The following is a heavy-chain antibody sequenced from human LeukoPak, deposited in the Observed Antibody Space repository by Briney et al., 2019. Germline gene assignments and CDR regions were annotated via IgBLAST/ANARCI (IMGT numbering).Heavy chain of an antibody. CDR3: ARRSGCSSTSCYGAFDY. CDR2: IYYSGST. Sequence: SETLSLTCTVSGGSISSSSYYWGWIRQPPGKGLEWIGSIYYSGSTYYNPSLKSRVTISVDTSKNQFSLKLSSVTAADTAVYYCARRSGCSSTSCYGAFDYWGQGTLVTVSS. V-gene: IGHV4-39*01. D-gene: IGHD2-2*01. CDR1: GGSISSSSYY. J-gene: IGHJ4*02.